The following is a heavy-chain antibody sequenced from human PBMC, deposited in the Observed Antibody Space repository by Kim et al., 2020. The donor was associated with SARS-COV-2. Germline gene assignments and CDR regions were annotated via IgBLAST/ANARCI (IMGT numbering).Heavy chain of an antibody. Sequence: GGSLRLSCAASGFTFSSYGMHWVRQAPGKGLEWVAVIWYDGSNKYYADSVKGRFTISRDNSKNTLYLQMNSLRDEDTAVYYCARESTPEQYYYDSSGYYRYYYGMDVWGQGTTVTVSS. J-gene: IGHJ6*02. CDR3: ARESTPEQYYYDSSGYYRYYYGMDV. CDR2: IWYDGSNK. D-gene: IGHD3-22*01. V-gene: IGHV3-33*01. CDR1: GFTFSSYG.